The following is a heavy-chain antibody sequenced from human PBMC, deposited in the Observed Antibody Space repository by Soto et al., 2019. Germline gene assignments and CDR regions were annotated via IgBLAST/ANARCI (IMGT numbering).Heavy chain of an antibody. CDR3: ARAGIVAGDYCGMDV. CDR2: IIPIFGTA. CDR1: GGTFSSYA. J-gene: IGHJ6*02. V-gene: IGHV1-69*01. Sequence: QVQLVQSGAEGKKPGSSVKVSCKASGGTFSSYAISWVRQAPGQGLEWMGGIIPIFGTANYAQKFQGILTIAADEATRTADLEMRSLRSEVTAVYFCARAGIVAGDYCGMDVWGQGNTVTVSS. D-gene: IGHD1-26*01.